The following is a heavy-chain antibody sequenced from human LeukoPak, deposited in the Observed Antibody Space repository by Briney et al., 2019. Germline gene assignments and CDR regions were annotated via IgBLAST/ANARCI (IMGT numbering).Heavy chain of an antibody. J-gene: IGHJ6*03. CDR1: NGSISRHY. Sequence: PSETLSLTCTVSNGSISRHYWSWIRQPPGKGLEWIGLIYSSGYTNYNPSLKSRVTISVDTSRNQFSLKLSSATAADTAVYFCARNDRRAQKDTYYAYFYYMDVWGKGSTVTVSS. V-gene: IGHV4-59*11. D-gene: IGHD3-16*01. CDR3: ARNDRRAQKDTYYAYFYYMDV. CDR2: IYSSGYT.